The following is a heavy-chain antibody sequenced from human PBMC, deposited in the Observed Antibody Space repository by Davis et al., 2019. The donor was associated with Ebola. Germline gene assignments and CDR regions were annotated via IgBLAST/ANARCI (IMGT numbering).Heavy chain of an antibody. CDR2: INHSGST. J-gene: IGHJ4*02. Sequence: GSLRLSCAVYGGSFSGYYWSWIRQPPGKGLEWIGEINHSGSTNYNPSLKSRVTISVDTSKNQFSLKLSSVTAADTAVYYCASMGASGSYYDYWGQGTLVTVSS. D-gene: IGHD1-26*01. CDR1: GGSFSGYY. V-gene: IGHV4-34*01. CDR3: ASMGASGSYYDY.